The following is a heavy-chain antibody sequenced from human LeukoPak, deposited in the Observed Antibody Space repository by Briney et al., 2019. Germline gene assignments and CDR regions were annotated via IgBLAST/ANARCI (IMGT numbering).Heavy chain of an antibody. CDR2: INPNSGGT. CDR3: ARVRRIAVAGSTLNWFDP. J-gene: IGHJ5*02. Sequence: GASVKVSCKPSGYTFTGYYMHWVRQAPGQGLEWMGWINPNSGGTNYAQKFQGRVTMPRDTSISTAYMELSRLRSDDTAVYYCARVRRIAVAGSTLNWFDPWGQGTLVTVSS. D-gene: IGHD6-19*01. V-gene: IGHV1-2*02. CDR1: GYTFTGYY.